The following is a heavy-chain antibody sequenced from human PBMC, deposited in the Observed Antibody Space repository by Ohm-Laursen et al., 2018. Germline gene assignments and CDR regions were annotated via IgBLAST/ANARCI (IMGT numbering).Heavy chain of an antibody. V-gene: IGHV3-48*01. J-gene: IGHJ4*02. CDR1: GFTFSTYS. CDR3: ARVAWGYFDY. D-gene: IGHD3-3*02. CDR2: ISSGSDTI. Sequence: SLRLSCAASGFTFSTYSMNWFRQSPGKGLEWVSYISSGSDTIHYTDSVKGRFTISRDNAKNSLFLHMNSLRADDTAVYYCARVAWGYFDYWGQGTRVTVSS.